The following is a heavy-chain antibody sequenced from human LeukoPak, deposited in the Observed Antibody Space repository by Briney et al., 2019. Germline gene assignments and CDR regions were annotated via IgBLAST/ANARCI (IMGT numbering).Heavy chain of an antibody. D-gene: IGHD4-17*01. CDR2: ISHIGRT. J-gene: IGHJ3*02. V-gene: IGHV4-59*11. CDR3: ARDLVTVTKGFDI. CDR1: GDSSSSHY. Sequence: SETLSLTCAVSGDSSSSHYWTWIRQSPGTGLEWIGYISHIGRTNYNPSLKSRVTISIDTSKNQFSLKLRSVTAADTAVYYCARDLVTVTKGFDIWGQGTMGSVSS.